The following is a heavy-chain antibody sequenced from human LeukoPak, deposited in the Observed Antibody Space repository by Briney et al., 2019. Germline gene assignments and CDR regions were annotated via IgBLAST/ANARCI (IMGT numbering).Heavy chain of an antibody. CDR2: FNHSGST. D-gene: IGHD4-17*01. J-gene: IGHJ4*02. CDR3: ASSGDPFDY. V-gene: IGHV4-34*01. CDR1: GGSFSGYY. Sequence: SETLSLTCAVYGGSFSGYYWSWIRRPPGKGLEWIGEFNHSGSTNHNPSLKSRVPISVETSKPQFSLKLSSVPAADTAVYYCASSGDPFDYWGQGTLVTVSS.